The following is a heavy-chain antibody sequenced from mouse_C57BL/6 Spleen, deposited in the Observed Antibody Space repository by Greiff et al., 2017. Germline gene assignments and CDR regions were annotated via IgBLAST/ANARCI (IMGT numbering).Heavy chain of an antibody. J-gene: IGHJ2*01. CDR2: IYPGDGDT. Sequence: QVQLQQSGPELVKPGASVKISCKASGYAFSSSWMNWVKQRPGKGLEWIGRIYPGDGDTNYNGKFKGKATLTADKSSSTAYMQLSSLTSEDSAVYFCARPHYYGSSYFDYWGQGTTLTVSS. D-gene: IGHD1-1*01. V-gene: IGHV1-82*01. CDR3: ARPHYYGSSYFDY. CDR1: GYAFSSSW.